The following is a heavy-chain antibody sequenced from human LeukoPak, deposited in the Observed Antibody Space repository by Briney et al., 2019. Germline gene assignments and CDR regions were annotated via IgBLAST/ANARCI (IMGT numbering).Heavy chain of an antibody. D-gene: IGHD3-16*01. V-gene: IGHV3-30*02. CDR1: GFTFRSYG. CDR3: VGDFDY. J-gene: IGHJ4*02. Sequence: GGSLRLSCAASGFTFRSYGMHWVRQAPGKGLEWVTFIRSDGTNKYYADSVKGRFTISRDNSKSMLYLQMNSLSAEDTAVYYCVGDFDYWGRGTLVTVSS. CDR2: IRSDGTNK.